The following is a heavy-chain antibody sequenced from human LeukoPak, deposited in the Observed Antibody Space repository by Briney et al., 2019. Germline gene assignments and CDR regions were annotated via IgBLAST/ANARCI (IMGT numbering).Heavy chain of an antibody. CDR3: AKGDSSGWYESNWFDP. Sequence: GGSLRLSCAASGFTVSSSYMYWVRQAPGKGLEWVSFFYRGDSTYYADSVKGRFTISRDNSKNTLHLQMNSLRAEDAAVYCCAKGDSSGWYESNWFDPWGQGTLVTVSS. CDR1: GFTVSSSY. J-gene: IGHJ5*02. D-gene: IGHD6-19*01. V-gene: IGHV3-53*01. CDR2: FYRGDST.